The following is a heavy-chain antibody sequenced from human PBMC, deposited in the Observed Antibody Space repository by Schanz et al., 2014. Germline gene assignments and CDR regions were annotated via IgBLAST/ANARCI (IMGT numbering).Heavy chain of an antibody. Sequence: VQLLDSGGGLVQPGRSLRLSCAAYGFTLSSYAMHWVRQAPGKGLEWVAVISYDGSNKYYADSVKGRFTISRDNSKNILYLQMNSLRAEDTAVYYCAKARRKSNCSGGRCFHYSYYGMDVWGQGTTVTVSS. J-gene: IGHJ6*02. V-gene: IGHV3-30-3*01. D-gene: IGHD2-15*01. CDR2: ISYDGSNK. CDR1: GFTLSSYA. CDR3: AKARRKSNCSGGRCFHYSYYGMDV.